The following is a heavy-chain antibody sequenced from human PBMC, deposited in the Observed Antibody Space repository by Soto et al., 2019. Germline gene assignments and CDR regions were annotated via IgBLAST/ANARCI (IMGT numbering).Heavy chain of an antibody. CDR2: IYHSGST. CDR3: ARDARTNYDFWSGSYNWFDP. V-gene: IGHV4-38-2*02. CDR1: GYSISSGYY. Sequence: SETLSLTCAVSGYSISSGYYWGWIRQPPGKGLEWIGSIYHSGSTYYNPSLKSRVTISVDTSKNQLSLKLSSVTAADTAVYYCARDARTNYDFWSGSYNWFDPWGQGTLVTVSS. J-gene: IGHJ5*02. D-gene: IGHD3-3*01.